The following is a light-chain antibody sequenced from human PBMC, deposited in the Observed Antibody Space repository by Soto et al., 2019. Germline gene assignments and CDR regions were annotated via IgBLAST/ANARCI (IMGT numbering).Light chain of an antibody. J-gene: IGKJ2*01. V-gene: IGKV3-20*01. CDR3: QQYGAPPMYA. CDR1: QSVVSKF. Sequence: EIVLTQSPGTLSLSPGERATLSCRASQSVVSKFFAWYQQKPGQAPRLLIYATSSRATGIPDRFSGSGSGTDVTLTISSLEPEDFAVYYCQQYGAPPMYAFGQGNKLEI. CDR2: ATS.